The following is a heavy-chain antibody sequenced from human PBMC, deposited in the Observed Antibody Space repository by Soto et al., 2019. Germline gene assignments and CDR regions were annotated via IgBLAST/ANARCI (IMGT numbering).Heavy chain of an antibody. Sequence: GGSLRLSCAASGFTFSSYAMHWVRQAPGKGLEWVAVISYDGSNKYYADSVKGRFTISRDNSKNTLYLQMNSLRAEDTAVYYCARAPQYAARSAIDYWGQGTLVTVSS. D-gene: IGHD6-6*01. V-gene: IGHV3-30-3*01. CDR3: ARAPQYAARSAIDY. CDR2: ISYDGSNK. CDR1: GFTFSSYA. J-gene: IGHJ4*02.